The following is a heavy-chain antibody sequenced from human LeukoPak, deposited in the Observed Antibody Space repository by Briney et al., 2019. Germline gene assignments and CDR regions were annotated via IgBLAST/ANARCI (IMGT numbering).Heavy chain of an antibody. CDR2: ISSSSTTI. J-gene: IGHJ3*02. CDR1: GFTFSTYS. Sequence: GGSLRLSCAASGFTFSTYSMNWVRQAPGKGLEWVSYISSSSTTIYYADSVKGRFTISRDNAKNSLYLQMSSLRAEDTAVYYCARDPTSNGRSADDAFDIWGQGTMVTVS. D-gene: IGHD1-1*01. CDR3: ARDPTSNGRSADDAFDI. V-gene: IGHV3-48*01.